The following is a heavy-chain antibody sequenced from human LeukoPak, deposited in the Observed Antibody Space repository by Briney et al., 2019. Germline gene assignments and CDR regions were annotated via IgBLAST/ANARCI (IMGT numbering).Heavy chain of an antibody. CDR1: GGSISSYY. CDR2: IYYSGST. CDR3: ARVTVAGHFDY. V-gene: IGHV4-59*01. Sequence: PSETLSLTCTVSGGSISSYYWSWIRQPPGKGLEWIGYIYYSGSTNYNPSLKSRVTISVDTSKNQFSLKLSSVTAADTAVYYCARVTVAGHFDYWGQGTLVTVSS. D-gene: IGHD6-19*01. J-gene: IGHJ4*02.